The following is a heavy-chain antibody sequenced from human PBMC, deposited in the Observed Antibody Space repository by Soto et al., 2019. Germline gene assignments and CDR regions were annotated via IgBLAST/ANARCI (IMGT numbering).Heavy chain of an antibody. J-gene: IGHJ5*02. CDR3: ARQGPASILNTWFDP. CDR1: GGSISSYY. D-gene: IGHD2-2*01. V-gene: IGHV4-59*01. Sequence: SETLSLTCTVSGGSISSYYWSWIRQPPGKGLEWIGYIYYSGSTNYNPSLKSRATISLDTSKNQFSLKLSSVTAADTAVYYCARQGPASILNTWFDPWGQGTRVTVSS. CDR2: IYYSGST.